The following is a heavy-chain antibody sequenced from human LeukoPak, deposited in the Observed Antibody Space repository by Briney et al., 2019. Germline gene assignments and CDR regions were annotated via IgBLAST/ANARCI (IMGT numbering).Heavy chain of an antibody. J-gene: IGHJ4*02. V-gene: IGHV4-59*12. CDR2: IYYSGST. Sequence: PSETLSLTCTVSGGSISSYYWSWIRQPPGKGLEWIGYIYYSGSTNYSPSLKSRVTISVDTSKNQFSLKLSSVTAADTAVYYCARGPPPDFDYWGRGTLVTVSS. CDR3: ARGPPPDFDY. CDR1: GGSISSYY.